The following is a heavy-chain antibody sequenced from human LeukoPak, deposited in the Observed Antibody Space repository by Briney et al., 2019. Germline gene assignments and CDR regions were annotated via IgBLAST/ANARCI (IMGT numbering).Heavy chain of an antibody. Sequence: SETLSLTCTVPGGSVSSARYYWSWFRQPPGKGLDWIGYIYYSGSTNYNPTLKSRVTISVDTSKNKFSLKLSSVTAADTAVYYCARDRGRWFGELLGFDYWGQGTLVTVSS. CDR1: GGSVSSARYY. V-gene: IGHV4-61*01. D-gene: IGHD3-10*01. CDR2: IYYSGST. CDR3: ARDRGRWFGELLGFDY. J-gene: IGHJ4*02.